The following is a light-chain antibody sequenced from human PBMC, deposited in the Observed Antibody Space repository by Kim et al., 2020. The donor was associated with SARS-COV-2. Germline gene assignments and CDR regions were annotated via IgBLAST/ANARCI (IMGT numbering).Light chain of an antibody. CDR2: DAS. CDR1: QSVSSY. Sequence: EIVLTQSPATLSLSPGERAILSCRASQSVSSYLVWYQQKPGQSPRLLIYDASSRVTGIPDRFSGSGSGTDFTLTISSLEPEDFAVYYCQQRSNWPPLTFGGGTKVDIK. J-gene: IGKJ4*01. V-gene: IGKV3-11*01. CDR3: QQRSNWPPLT.